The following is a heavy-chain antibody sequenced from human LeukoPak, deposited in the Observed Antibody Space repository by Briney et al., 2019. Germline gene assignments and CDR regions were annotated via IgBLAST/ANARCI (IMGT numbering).Heavy chain of an antibody. V-gene: IGHV4-31*03. D-gene: IGHD6-19*01. CDR3: ARSRGAVAGWSFDI. Sequence: PSETLSLTCTVSGGSISSGGYYWSWIRQHPGKGLEWIGYIYYSGSTYYNPSLKSRVTMSVDKSKNHFSLKLTSVTAADTAVYYCARSRGAVAGWSFDIWGQGTVVTVSS. J-gene: IGHJ3*02. CDR2: IYYSGST. CDR1: GGSISSGGYY.